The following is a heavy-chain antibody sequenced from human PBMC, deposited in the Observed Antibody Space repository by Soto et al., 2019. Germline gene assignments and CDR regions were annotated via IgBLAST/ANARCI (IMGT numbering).Heavy chain of an antibody. J-gene: IGHJ3*02. D-gene: IGHD6-25*01. CDR2: FYNTGVT. CDR3: ARGPSIAANGNALLRSPISVDI. CDR1: VGSISSYY. V-gene: IGHV4-59*01. Sequence: SDTLCLTCTVAVGSISSYYGSWVRQPPWKGLGWSGYFYNTGVTNYNPSLKSRVVISVATSKNQFSLRLDSVTPAAPAVYYCARGPSIAANGNALLRSPISVDIWGQGTMVTVSS.